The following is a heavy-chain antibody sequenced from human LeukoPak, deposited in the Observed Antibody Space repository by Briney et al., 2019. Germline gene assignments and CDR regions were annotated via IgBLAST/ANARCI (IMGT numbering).Heavy chain of an antibody. Sequence: PGGSLRLSCAASGFTFSSYGMHWVRQAPGKGLEWVAVIWYDGSNEYYADSVKGRFTISRDNAKNSLYLQMNSLRAEDTAVYYCARDHRAVADYWGQGTLVTVSS. CDR1: GFTFSSYG. J-gene: IGHJ4*02. CDR3: ARDHRAVADY. CDR2: IWYDGSNE. V-gene: IGHV3-33*01. D-gene: IGHD6-19*01.